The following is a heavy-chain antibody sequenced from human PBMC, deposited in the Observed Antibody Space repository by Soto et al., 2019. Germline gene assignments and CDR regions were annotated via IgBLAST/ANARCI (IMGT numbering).Heavy chain of an antibody. J-gene: IGHJ4*02. V-gene: IGHV3-53*01. D-gene: IGHD6-13*01. CDR1: GFTVSINY. CDR3: ARDRGNSSSWYALDY. CDR2: IYSGGST. Sequence: PGGSLRLSCAASGFTVSINYMSWGRQAPGKGLEWVSVIYSGGSTYYADSVKGRFTISRDNSKNTLYLQMNSLRAEDTAVYYCARDRGNSSSWYALDYWGQGTLVTVSS.